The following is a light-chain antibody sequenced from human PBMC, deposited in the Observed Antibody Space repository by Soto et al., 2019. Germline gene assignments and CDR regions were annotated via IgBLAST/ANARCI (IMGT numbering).Light chain of an antibody. Sequence: QSALTQPPSASGSPGQSVTISCTGTSSDVGGYNYVSWYQQYPGKAPKVMIYEVSKRPSGVPDRFSGSKSGNTASLTISGLQAEDEADYYCCSYAGGYTHAVFGGGTKVTVL. V-gene: IGLV2-8*01. CDR2: EVS. CDR3: CSYAGGYTHAV. J-gene: IGLJ2*01. CDR1: SSDVGGYNY.